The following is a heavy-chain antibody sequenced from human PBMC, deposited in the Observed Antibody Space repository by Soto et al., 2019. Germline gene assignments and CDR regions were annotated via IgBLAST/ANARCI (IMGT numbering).Heavy chain of an antibody. D-gene: IGHD6-6*01. J-gene: IGHJ4*02. CDR3: ARISHRQLVNGSYFDY. Sequence: EVQLLESGGGLVQPGGSLRLSCAASGFTFSSYAMSWVRQAPGKGLEWVSAISGSGGSTYYADSVKGRFTISRDNSKNAMYLQMNSLRSDDTAVYYCARISHRQLVNGSYFDYWGQGTLVTVPS. CDR1: GFTFSSYA. V-gene: IGHV3-23*01. CDR2: ISGSGGST.